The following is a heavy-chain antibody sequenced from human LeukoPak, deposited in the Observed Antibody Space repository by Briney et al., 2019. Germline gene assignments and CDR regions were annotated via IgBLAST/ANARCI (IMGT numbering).Heavy chain of an antibody. CDR2: ISTYKGNT. CDR1: GGTFSSYA. Sequence: ASVKVSCKASGGTFSSYAISWVRQAPGQGLEWMGWISTYKGNTNYAQKLQGRVTMTTDTSTSTAYMELRSLRSDDTAVYYCARDVSHAFDIWGQGTMVTVSS. CDR3: ARDVSHAFDI. J-gene: IGHJ3*02. V-gene: IGHV1-18*01. D-gene: IGHD2-8*01.